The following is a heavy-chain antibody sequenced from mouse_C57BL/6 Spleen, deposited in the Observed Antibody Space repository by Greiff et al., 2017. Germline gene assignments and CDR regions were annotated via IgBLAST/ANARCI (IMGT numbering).Heavy chain of an antibody. CDR1: GYTFTSYW. CDR2: IYPGSGST. V-gene: IGHV1-55*01. Sequence: QVQLQQPGAELVKPGASVKMSCKASGYTFTSYWITWVKLRPGQGLEWIGDIYPGSGSTNYNEKFKSKATLTVDTSSSTAYMQLSSLTSEDSAVYYCARPHSYGSSYGYFDVWGTGTTVTVSS. D-gene: IGHD1-1*01. CDR3: ARPHSYGSSYGYFDV. J-gene: IGHJ1*03.